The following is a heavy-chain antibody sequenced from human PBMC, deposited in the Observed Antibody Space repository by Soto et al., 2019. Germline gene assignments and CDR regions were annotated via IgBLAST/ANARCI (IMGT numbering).Heavy chain of an antibody. CDR3: ARDLYYDREGFDP. J-gene: IGHJ5*02. CDR2: IYYSGST. D-gene: IGHD3-22*01. V-gene: IGHV4-30-4*01. Sequence: SETMSLTCTVSGGSISSSDYYWSWIRQPPGKGLEWIGYIYYSGSTYYNPSLKSRVTISVDTSKNQFSLKLSSVTAADTAVYYCARDLYYDREGFDPWGQGTLVTVSS. CDR1: GGSISSSDYY.